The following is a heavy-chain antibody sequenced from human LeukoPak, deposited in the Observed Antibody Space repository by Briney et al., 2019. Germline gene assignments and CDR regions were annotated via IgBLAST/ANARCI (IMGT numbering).Heavy chain of an antibody. D-gene: IGHD3-22*01. V-gene: IGHV3-49*04. J-gene: IGHJ4*02. CDR3: TRGDRTMVVVVASGY. CDR2: IRSKAYGGTT. Sequence: GGSLRLSCTASGFTFGDYAMSWVRQAPGKGLEWVGIIRSKAYGGTTEYAASVKVRFTISRDDSKSIAYLQMNSLNSEDTAVYYCTRGDRTMVVVVASGYWGEGTLVTVSS. CDR1: GFTFGDYA.